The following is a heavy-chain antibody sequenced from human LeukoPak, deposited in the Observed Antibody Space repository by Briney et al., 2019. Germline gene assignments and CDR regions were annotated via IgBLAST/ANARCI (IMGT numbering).Heavy chain of an antibody. J-gene: IGHJ6*02. V-gene: IGHV1-2*02. D-gene: IGHD3-16*02. CDR2: INPNSGGT. CDR3: ARDLEYLSSFYYGMDV. Sequence: ASVKVSCKASGYTFTGYYMHWVRQAPGQGLEWMGWINPNSGGTNYARKFQGRVTMTRDTSISTAYMELSRLRSDDTAVYYCARDLEYLSSFYYGMDVWGQGTTVTVSS. CDR1: GYTFTGYY.